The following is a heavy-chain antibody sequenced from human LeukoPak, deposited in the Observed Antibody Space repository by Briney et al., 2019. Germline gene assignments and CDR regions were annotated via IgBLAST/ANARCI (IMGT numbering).Heavy chain of an antibody. CDR2: IYPSGGST. Sequence: GASVKASCKASGYTFTSYYMHWVRPAAGQGLEWMGIIYPSGGSTSYAQKFQGRVTMTRDTSTSTVYMELSSLRSEDTAVYYCARVRKFMTTVTRGDYYYGMDVWGQGTTVTVSS. CDR1: GYTFTSYY. D-gene: IGHD4-17*01. J-gene: IGHJ6*02. CDR3: ARVRKFMTTVTRGDYYYGMDV. V-gene: IGHV1-46*01.